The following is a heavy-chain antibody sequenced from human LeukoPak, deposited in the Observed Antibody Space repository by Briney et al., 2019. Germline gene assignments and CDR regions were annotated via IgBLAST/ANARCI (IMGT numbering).Heavy chain of an antibody. CDR3: AKDSASGSWPYYFDY. D-gene: IGHD6-13*01. Sequence: PGGSLRLSCAASGFTFSSYSMNWVRQAPGKGLEWVSSISSSSSYIYYADSVKGRFTISRDNAKNSLYLQMNSLRAEDTAVYYCAKDSASGSWPYYFDYWGQGTLVTVSS. V-gene: IGHV3-21*01. CDR2: ISSSSSYI. CDR1: GFTFSSYS. J-gene: IGHJ4*02.